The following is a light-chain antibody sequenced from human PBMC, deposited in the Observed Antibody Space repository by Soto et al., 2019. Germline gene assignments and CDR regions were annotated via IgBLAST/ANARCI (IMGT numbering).Light chain of an antibody. CDR1: SSDVGTYNF. CDR2: EVT. J-gene: IGLJ3*02. Sequence: QSALTQPASVSGSPGQSITISCTRSSSDVGTYNFVSWFQQHPGKAPKLMIYEVTNRPSGLSNRFSGSKSGNTASLTISGLQPEDVADYYCSLFTTTNTWVFGGGTKLTVL. V-gene: IGLV2-14*01. CDR3: SLFTTTNTWV.